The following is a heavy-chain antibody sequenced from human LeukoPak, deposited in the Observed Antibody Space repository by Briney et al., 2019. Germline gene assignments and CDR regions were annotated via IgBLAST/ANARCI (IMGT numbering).Heavy chain of an antibody. CDR3: ARRYGYCSSTSCYDAFDI. CDR2: IYPGDSDT. CDR1: GYSFTSYW. Sequence: GESLKISCKGSGYSFTSYWIGWVRQMPGKGLEWMGIIYPGDSDTRYSPSFQGQVTISADKSISTAYLQWSSLKASDTAMYYCARRYGYCSSTSCYDAFDIWSQGTMVTVSS. J-gene: IGHJ3*02. V-gene: IGHV5-51*01. D-gene: IGHD2-2*03.